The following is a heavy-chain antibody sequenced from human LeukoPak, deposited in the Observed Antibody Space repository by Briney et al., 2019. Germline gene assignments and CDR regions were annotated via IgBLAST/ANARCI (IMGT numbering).Heavy chain of an antibody. V-gene: IGHV3-74*01. CDR3: AKAMIVVY. CDR1: GFTFSSYW. D-gene: IGHD3-22*01. J-gene: IGHJ4*02. CDR2: IDRDGSRI. Sequence: PGGSLRLSCAVSGFTFSSYWMHWVRQAPGKGLVWVSRIDRDGSRINYADSVKGRFTISRDNGKNTLFLQMNSLRAEDTAVYYCAKAMIVVYWGQGTLVTVSS.